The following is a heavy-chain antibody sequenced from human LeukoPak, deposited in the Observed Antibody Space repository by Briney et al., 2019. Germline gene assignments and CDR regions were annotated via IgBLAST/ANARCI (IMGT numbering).Heavy chain of an antibody. J-gene: IGHJ4*02. Sequence: GESLQISCKGSGYRFISYWIGWVRQMPGKGLEWMGIIYPGDSDTRYSPSFQGQVTISADKSISTAYLQWRSLKASDTAMYYCARHVERGYDTPFDYWGQGTLVTVSS. CDR1: GYRFISYW. CDR3: ARHVERGYDTPFDY. D-gene: IGHD5-12*01. V-gene: IGHV5-51*01. CDR2: IYPGDSDT.